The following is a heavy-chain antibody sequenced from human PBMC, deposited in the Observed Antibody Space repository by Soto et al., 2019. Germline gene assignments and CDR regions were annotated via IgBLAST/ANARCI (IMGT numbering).Heavy chain of an antibody. Sequence: QVQVVQSGAEVKKPGASVKISCKASGYTFTTHAMHWVLQSPVHSLEWMGWINGGTGQTKHSQRFQGRVIVTWATSASTAYMGLSSLRSEYTAVDYCAGGKGMEENYYYYGLDVWGQGTTVTVSS. V-gene: IGHV1-3*01. D-gene: IGHD1-1*01. CDR2: INGGTGQT. CDR1: GYTFTTHA. CDR3: AGGKGMEENYYYYGLDV. J-gene: IGHJ6*02.